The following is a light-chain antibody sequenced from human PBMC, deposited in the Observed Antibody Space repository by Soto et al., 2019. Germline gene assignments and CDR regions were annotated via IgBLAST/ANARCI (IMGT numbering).Light chain of an antibody. CDR2: GAS. J-gene: IGKJ1*01. CDR1: ENVRTF. CDR3: QQNSHWPPWT. Sequence: VLTQSPATLSLSPGERATLSCRASENVRTFVDWYQQKPGQAPRLLIYGASNRATDIPARFSGSGSGTDFTLTISNLEHEAFAVYCCQQNSHWPPWTFGQGTRVEIK. V-gene: IGKV3-11*01.